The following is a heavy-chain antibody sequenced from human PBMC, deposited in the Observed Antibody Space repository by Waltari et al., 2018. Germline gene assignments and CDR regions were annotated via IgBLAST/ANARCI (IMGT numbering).Heavy chain of an antibody. V-gene: IGHV3-30*02. J-gene: IGHJ4*02. D-gene: IGHD5-18*01. Sequence: QVHLVESGGGVVQPGGSLRLSCAASGFTFTHLGMHWVRQAPGKGLEWVAFIRYDGMSKSHADSVKGRFTISRDNSKNTLYLQMDSLRAEDTAVYYCAKDLALYSYGPYFDYWGQGSLVTVSS. CDR3: AKDLALYSYGPYFDY. CDR2: IRYDGMSK. CDR1: GFTFTHLG.